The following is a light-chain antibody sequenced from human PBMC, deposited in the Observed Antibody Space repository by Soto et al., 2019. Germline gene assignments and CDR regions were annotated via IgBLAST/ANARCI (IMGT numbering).Light chain of an antibody. CDR1: QSVSSY. CDR3: QQRSNWWT. Sequence: EIVLTQSPATLSLSPGESATLSCRASQSVSSYLAWYQQRPGQAPRLLIYDISKRATGIPARFSGSGSGTDFTLTISSLEPEDFAVYYCQQRSNWWTFXQGTKV. CDR2: DIS. V-gene: IGKV3-11*01. J-gene: IGKJ1*01.